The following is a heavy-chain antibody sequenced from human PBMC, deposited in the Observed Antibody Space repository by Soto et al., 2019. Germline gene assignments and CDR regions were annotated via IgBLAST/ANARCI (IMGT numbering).Heavy chain of an antibody. CDR3: ARQYDSSGYYHLPDAFDI. Sequence: PGESLKISCKGSGYSFTSYWIGWVRQMPGKGLEWMGIIYPGDSDTRYSPSFQGQVTISADKSISTAYLQWSSLKASDTAMYYCARQYDSSGYYHLPDAFDIWGQGTMVTVSS. D-gene: IGHD3-22*01. V-gene: IGHV5-51*01. J-gene: IGHJ3*02. CDR1: GYSFTSYW. CDR2: IYPGDSDT.